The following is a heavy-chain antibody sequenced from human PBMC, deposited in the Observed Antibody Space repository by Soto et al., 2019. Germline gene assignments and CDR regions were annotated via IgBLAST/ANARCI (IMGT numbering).Heavy chain of an antibody. D-gene: IGHD2-2*01. CDR1: GYTFTGYA. CDR2: INGGNGDT. J-gene: IGHJ4*02. V-gene: IGHV1-3*01. CDR3: ARGYCSSTSCQYYLDF. Sequence: ASVKVSCKASGYTFTGYAIHWVRQAPVQRLEWIGWINGGNGDTRYSQRFQGRVTITRDTSAATAYMELTSLGSDDTALYHCARGYCSSTSCQYYLDFWGQGTLVTVSS.